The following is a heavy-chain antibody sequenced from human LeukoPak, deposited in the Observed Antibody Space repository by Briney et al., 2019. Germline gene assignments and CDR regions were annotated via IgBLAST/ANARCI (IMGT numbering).Heavy chain of an antibody. D-gene: IGHD6-19*01. CDR2: INNDGTST. CDR3: ARDPTYSSGWYEDYFDY. CDR1: GFTFSNYW. J-gene: IGHJ4*02. Sequence: GGSLRLSCAASGFTFSNYWMHWVRQAPGKGLVWDSRINNDGTSTSYADSLKGRLSISRDNAKNTVYLQVNNLRADDTAVYYCARDPTYSSGWYEDYFDYGGQGTLVIVSS. V-gene: IGHV3-74*01.